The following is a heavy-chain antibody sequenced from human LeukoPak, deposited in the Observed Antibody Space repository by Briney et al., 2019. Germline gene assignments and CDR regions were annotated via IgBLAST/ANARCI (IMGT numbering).Heavy chain of an antibody. Sequence: ASVKVSCKASGYTFTSYGISWVRQAPGQGLEWMGWISAYNGNTNYAQKLQGRGTMTTDTSTSTAYMELRSLRSDDTAVYYCARGLRGYSYGMVDYWGQGTLVTVSS. CDR2: ISAYNGNT. CDR3: ARGLRGYSYGMVDY. D-gene: IGHD5-18*01. CDR1: GYTFTSYG. J-gene: IGHJ4*02. V-gene: IGHV1-18*04.